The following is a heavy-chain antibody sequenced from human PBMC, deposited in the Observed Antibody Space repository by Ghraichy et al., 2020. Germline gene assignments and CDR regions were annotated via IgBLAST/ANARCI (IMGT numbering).Heavy chain of an antibody. Sequence: SETLSLTCTVSGGSISSYYWSWIRQPPGKGLEWIGYIYYSGSTNYNPSLKSRVTISVDTSKNQFSLKLSSGTAADTAVYYCARLTPNYYGSGSYYYFDYWGQGTLVTVSS. CDR3: ARLTPNYYGSGSYYYFDY. J-gene: IGHJ4*02. CDR1: GGSISSYY. V-gene: IGHV4-59*08. CDR2: IYYSGST. D-gene: IGHD3-10*01.